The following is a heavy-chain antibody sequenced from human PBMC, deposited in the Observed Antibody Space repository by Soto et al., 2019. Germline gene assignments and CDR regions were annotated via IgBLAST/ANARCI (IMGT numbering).Heavy chain of an antibody. J-gene: IGHJ4*02. CDR3: ARNYGGNVDS. V-gene: IGHV4-59*08. D-gene: IGHD4-17*01. CDR1: GGSISSYY. Sequence: QVQLQESGPGLVRPSETLSLTCTVSGGSISSYYWSWIRQPPGQGLEWIGYIYYSGSANYNPSLKSRVTISVDTSKNQFSLKLSSATAADTAVYYCARNYGGNVDSWGQGTLVTVSS. CDR2: IYYSGSA.